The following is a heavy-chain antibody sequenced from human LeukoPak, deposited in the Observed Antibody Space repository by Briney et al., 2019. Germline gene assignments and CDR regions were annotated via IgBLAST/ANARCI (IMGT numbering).Heavy chain of an antibody. D-gene: IGHD2-2*01. V-gene: IGHV4-4*09. CDR2: FSSGGPS. CDR3: ARYYCIGTSCYSTNWFDP. Sequence: SETLSLTCTVSGGSINSYYWSWIRQPPGKGLEWIGYFSSGGPSNSNPSLKSRVTMSVDTSKNQFSLRLSSVTAADTAIYYCARYYCIGTSCYSTNWFDPWGQGTLVTVSS. J-gene: IGHJ5*02. CDR1: GGSINSYY.